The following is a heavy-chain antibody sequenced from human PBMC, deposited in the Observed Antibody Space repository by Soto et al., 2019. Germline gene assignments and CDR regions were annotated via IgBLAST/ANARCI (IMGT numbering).Heavy chain of an antibody. J-gene: IGHJ5*02. CDR3: TKDPAVARPWGRFDP. CDR2: ISDDGSNK. Sequence: PGGSLRLSCAASGFTFSSYAMHWVRQAPGQGLEWVAVISDDGSNKYYADSVKGRFTISRANSQNTLYLQMNSRRAEDTAVYYCTKDPAVARPWGRFDPWGQGTLVTVSS. V-gene: IGHV3-30*04. D-gene: IGHD6-19*01. CDR1: GFTFSSYA.